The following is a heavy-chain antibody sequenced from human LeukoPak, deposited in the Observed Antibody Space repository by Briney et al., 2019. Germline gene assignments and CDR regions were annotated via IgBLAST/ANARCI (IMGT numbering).Heavy chain of an antibody. V-gene: IGHV3-9*01. Sequence: PGGSLRLSCAASGFTFDDYAMHWVRQAPGKGLEWVSGISWNSGSIGYADSVKGRFTISRDNAKNSLYLQMNSLRAEDTALYYCAKVGRRYCSGGSCPVDYWGQGTLVTVSS. CDR3: AKVGRRYCSGGSCPVDY. CDR1: GFTFDDYA. CDR2: ISWNSGSI. D-gene: IGHD2-15*01. J-gene: IGHJ4*02.